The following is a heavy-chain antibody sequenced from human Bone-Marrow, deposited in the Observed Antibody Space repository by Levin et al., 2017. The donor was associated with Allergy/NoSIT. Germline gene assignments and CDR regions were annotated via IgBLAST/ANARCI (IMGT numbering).Heavy chain of an antibody. D-gene: IGHD5-12*01. V-gene: IGHV3-73*01. CDR2: IRSKPKNYAT. CDR3: TRRIQYTGYDTD. CDR1: GSSFSASA. J-gene: IGHJ4*02. Sequence: GGSLRLSCAASGSSFSASAMHWVRQASGNGLEWVGRIRSKPKNYATEYAASVTGRFTISRDDSKNTAYLQMDSLKTEDTALYYCTRRIQYTGYDTDWGQGTLVTVSS.